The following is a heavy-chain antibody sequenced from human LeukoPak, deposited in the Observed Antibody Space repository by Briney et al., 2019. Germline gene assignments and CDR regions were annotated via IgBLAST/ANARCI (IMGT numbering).Heavy chain of an antibody. CDR2: IYYYSGST. Sequence: SQTLSLTCTVSGDSINSGGYYWSWIPQHPGKGLEWIGYIYYYSGSTYYNPSLKSRATISVDTSKNQFSLRLSSVTAADTAVYYCARSLTAYCFYSWGQGTLVTVSS. J-gene: IGHJ4*02. CDR3: ARSLTAYCFYS. D-gene: IGHD3-9*01. V-gene: IGHV4-31*03. CDR1: GDSINSGGYY.